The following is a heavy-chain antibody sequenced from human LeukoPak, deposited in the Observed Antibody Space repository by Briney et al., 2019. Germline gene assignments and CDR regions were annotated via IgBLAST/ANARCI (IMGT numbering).Heavy chain of an antibody. J-gene: IGHJ4*02. CDR1: SFTFSNAW. D-gene: IGHD5-12*01. V-gene: IGHV3-23*01. CDR2: ISGSGGST. CDR3: AKEQIPYSGYDPFDY. Sequence: PGGSLRLSCAASSFTFSNAWMNWVRQAPGKGLEWVSAISGSGGSTYYADSVKGRFTISRDNSKNTLYLQMNSLRAEDTAVYYCAKEQIPYSGYDPFDYWGQGTLVTVSS.